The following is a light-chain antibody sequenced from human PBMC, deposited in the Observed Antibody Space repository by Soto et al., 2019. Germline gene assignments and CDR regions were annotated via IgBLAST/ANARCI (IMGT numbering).Light chain of an antibody. CDR2: GAL. CDR1: QSVSDN. J-gene: IGKJ3*01. Sequence: EIVMTQSPATRSVSPGERVTLSCRASQSVSDNLAWYQQKPGQAPRLLIYGALTRATGIPARFSGSGSGTDFTLTISSLQSEDFAFYYCQQYNNWPLTFGPGTKVDIK. CDR3: QQYNNWPLT. V-gene: IGKV3-15*01.